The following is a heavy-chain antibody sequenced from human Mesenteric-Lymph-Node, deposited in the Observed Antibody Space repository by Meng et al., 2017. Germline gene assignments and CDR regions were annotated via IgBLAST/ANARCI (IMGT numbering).Heavy chain of an antibody. D-gene: IGHD3-10*01. V-gene: IGHV3-48*03. CDR3: ARSYYGSGSYLYFGMDV. Sequence: GESLKISCAASGFSFTTYEVHCVRQAPGKGLEWVSYMSSSGSTIHYADSVEGRFTISRDNGKNSVFLQMNSLRAEDTAVYHCARSYYGSGSYLYFGMDVWGQGTTVTVSS. CDR1: GFSFTTYE. CDR2: MSSSGSTI. J-gene: IGHJ6*02.